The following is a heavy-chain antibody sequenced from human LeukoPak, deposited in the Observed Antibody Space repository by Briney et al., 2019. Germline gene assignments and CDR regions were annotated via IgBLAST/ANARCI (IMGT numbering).Heavy chain of an antibody. CDR2: IYHSGST. V-gene: IGHV4-30-2*01. J-gene: IGHJ4*02. CDR3: ARAPLEPYYFDY. Sequence: SQTLSLTCAVSGGSISSGGYSWSWIRQPPGKGLEWIGYIYHSGSTYYNPSLKSRATISVDRSKNQFSLKLSSVTAADTAVYYCARAPLEPYYFDYWGQGTLVTVSS. D-gene: IGHD1-1*01. CDR1: GGSISSGGYS.